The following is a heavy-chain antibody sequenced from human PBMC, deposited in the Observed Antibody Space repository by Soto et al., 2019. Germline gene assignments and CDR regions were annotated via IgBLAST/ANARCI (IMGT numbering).Heavy chain of an antibody. D-gene: IGHD6-19*01. J-gene: IGHJ4*02. CDR2: ISAYNGNT. V-gene: IGHV1-18*01. CDR3: TRRVTGWSISFSGYFDC. Sequence: GASVKVSCKASGYTFTSYRISWVRQAPGQGLEWMVWISAYNGNTNYAQKLQGRVTMTTDTSTSTAYMELSSLRSDDTAVSCCTRRVTGWSISFSGYFDCWGKGNMVTVSS. CDR1: GYTFTSYR.